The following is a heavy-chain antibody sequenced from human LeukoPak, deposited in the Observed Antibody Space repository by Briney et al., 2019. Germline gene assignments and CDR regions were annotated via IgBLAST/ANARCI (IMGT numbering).Heavy chain of an antibody. Sequence: GGSLRLSCAASGFAFSSYNMNWVRQAPGKGLEWISYIGSSGSPTHYADSVGGRFTISRDNAKNSLYLQMNSLRAEDTAVYYCLRENHDSGWSFDYWGQGTLVTVSS. V-gene: IGHV3-48*01. CDR2: IGSSGSPT. CDR1: GFAFSSYN. D-gene: IGHD3-22*01. CDR3: LRENHDSGWSFDY. J-gene: IGHJ4*02.